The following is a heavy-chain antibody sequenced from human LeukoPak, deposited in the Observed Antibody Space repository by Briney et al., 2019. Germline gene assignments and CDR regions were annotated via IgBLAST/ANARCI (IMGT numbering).Heavy chain of an antibody. Sequence: ASVKVSCKASGYTFTSYDINWVRQATGQGLEWMGWMNPNSGNTGYAQKFQGRVTMTRNTSISTAYMELSSLRSEDTAVYYCARGPVLRFLEWLFSQRRSKYYFDYWGQGTLVTVSS. J-gene: IGHJ4*02. CDR3: ARGPVLRFLEWLFSQRRSKYYFDY. CDR1: GYTFTSYD. CDR2: MNPNSGNT. D-gene: IGHD3-3*01. V-gene: IGHV1-8*01.